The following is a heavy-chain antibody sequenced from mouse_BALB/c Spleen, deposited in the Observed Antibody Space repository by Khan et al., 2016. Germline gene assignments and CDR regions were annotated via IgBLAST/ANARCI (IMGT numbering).Heavy chain of an antibody. V-gene: IGHV14-4*02. D-gene: IGHD1-1*01. CDR2: IDPEYGDT. J-gene: IGHJ2*01. CDR3: NAIYYGSDVYFDY. Sequence: EVQLQESGAELVRSGASVKLSCTASVFKIKDYYMHWVKQRPEQGLEWIGWIDPEYGDTEYAPKFQGKATMTADTSSNAAYLQFTSLTSEDSAAYYCNAIYYGSDVYFDYWGQGTTLTVSS. CDR1: VFKIKDYY.